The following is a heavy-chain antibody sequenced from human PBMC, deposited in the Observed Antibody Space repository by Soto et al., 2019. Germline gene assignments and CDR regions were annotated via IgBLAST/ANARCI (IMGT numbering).Heavy chain of an antibody. D-gene: IGHD2-15*01. CDR1: GGSFSGYY. CDR2: INHSGST. V-gene: IGHV4-34*01. CDR3: ARGNRVRWDIVVVVAPTPSSYYYYGMDV. Sequence: QVQLQQWGAGLLKPSETLSLTCAVYGGSFSGYYWSWIRQPPGKGLEWIGEINHSGSTNYNPSLKSRVTISVDTSKHQFSLKLSSVTAADTAVYYCARGNRVRWDIVVVVAPTPSSYYYYGMDVW. J-gene: IGHJ6*01.